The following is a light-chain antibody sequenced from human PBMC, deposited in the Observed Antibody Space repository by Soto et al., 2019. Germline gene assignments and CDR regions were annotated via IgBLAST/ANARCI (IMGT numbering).Light chain of an antibody. Sequence: QSVLTQPRSVYGSPGQSVTISCTGTSSDVGRYDYVSWYQQYPGEAPKLIIYDVTERPSGVPDRFSGSKSGNTASLTISGLRAEDEAAYSCCSFAGSYSYVFGSGTKVTVL. J-gene: IGLJ1*01. CDR3: CSFAGSYSYV. CDR1: SSDVGRYDY. CDR2: DVT. V-gene: IGLV2-11*01.